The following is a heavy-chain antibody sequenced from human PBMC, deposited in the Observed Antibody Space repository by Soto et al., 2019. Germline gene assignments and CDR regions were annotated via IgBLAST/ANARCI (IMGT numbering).Heavy chain of an antibody. CDR2: IDTDGTGT. V-gene: IGHV3-74*01. CDR3: ARAVGDTNAFDI. Sequence: LRLSCAASRFTFSGYWMYWVRQAPGKGLMWVSRIDTDGTGTLYADSVKGRFTVSRDNAKNMLYLQMDSLRAEDTAVYYCARAVGDTNAFDIWGQGTMVTVSS. CDR1: RFTFSGYW. J-gene: IGHJ3*02. D-gene: IGHD1-26*01.